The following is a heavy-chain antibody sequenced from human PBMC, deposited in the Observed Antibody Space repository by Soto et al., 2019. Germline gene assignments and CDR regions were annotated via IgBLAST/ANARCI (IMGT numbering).Heavy chain of an antibody. D-gene: IGHD2-15*01. CDR3: ARARKYCSGGSCYSGPFDY. J-gene: IGHJ4*02. Sequence: GGSLRLSCAASGFTFSSYWMHWVRQAPGKGLVWVSRINSDGSSTSYADSVKGRFTISRDNAKNTLYLQMNSLRAEDTAVYYCARARKYCSGGSCYSGPFDYWGQGTLVTVSS. CDR2: INSDGSST. CDR1: GFTFSSYW. V-gene: IGHV3-74*01.